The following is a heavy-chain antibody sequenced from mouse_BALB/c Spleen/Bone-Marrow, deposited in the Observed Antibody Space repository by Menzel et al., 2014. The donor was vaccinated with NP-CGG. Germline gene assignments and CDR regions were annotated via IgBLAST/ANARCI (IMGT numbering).Heavy chain of an antibody. V-gene: IGHV1S56*01. J-gene: IGHJ3*01. CDR1: GFTFRSYD. D-gene: IGHD3-2*01. CDR3: ARSGDSSGYGFAY. Sequence: VQLQESGPELVKPGALVKISCKASGFTFRSYDINWVKQRPGQGLEWIGWIYPGDGSTKYNEKFKGKATLTADKSSSTAYMQLSSLTSDNSAVYFCARSGDSSGYGFAYWGQGTLVTVPA. CDR2: IYPGDGST.